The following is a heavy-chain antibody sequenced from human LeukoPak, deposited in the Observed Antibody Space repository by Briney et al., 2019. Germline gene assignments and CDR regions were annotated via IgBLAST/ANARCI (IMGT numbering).Heavy chain of an antibody. CDR3: ARVNQGAFDI. CDR2: ISSSGSTI. Sequence: GGPLRLSCAASGFTFSSYEMNWFRQAPGRGLEWVSYISSSGSTIYYADSVKGRFTISRDNAKNSLYLQMNSLRAEDTSVYYCARVNQGAFDIWGQGTMVTVSS. V-gene: IGHV3-48*03. CDR1: GFTFSSYE. J-gene: IGHJ3*02.